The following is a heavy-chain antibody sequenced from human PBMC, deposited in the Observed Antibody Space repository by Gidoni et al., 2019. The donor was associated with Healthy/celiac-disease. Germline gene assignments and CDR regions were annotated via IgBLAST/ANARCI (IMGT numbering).Heavy chain of an antibody. D-gene: IGHD3-10*01. CDR3: ARGGEVGSGSYSLRWFDP. CDR2: IIPIFGTA. Sequence: QAQLVQSGAEVKKPGSSVKVSCKASGGTFSSYANSLGRRAPGQGLEWMGGIIPIFGTANYGKKCQGRVTITADESTSTAYMELSSLGSEGTAVYYFARGGEVGSGSYSLRWFDPWGQGTLVTVSS. J-gene: IGHJ5*02. CDR1: GGTFSSYA. V-gene: IGHV1-69*01.